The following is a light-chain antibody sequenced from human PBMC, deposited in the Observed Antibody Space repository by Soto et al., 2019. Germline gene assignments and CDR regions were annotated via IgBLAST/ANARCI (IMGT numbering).Light chain of an antibody. CDR1: QGISNY. J-gene: IGKJ5*01. CDR3: QNYDSAPIT. CDR2: AAS. Sequence: DIQMTQSASAMSASVGNRVSITCRASQGISNYLAWYQQKPGKVPKVLIYAASTLQPGVPSRFSGSGSGTDFTLTINTLQPDDIATYYCQNYDSAPITFGQGTRLEIK. V-gene: IGKV1-27*01.